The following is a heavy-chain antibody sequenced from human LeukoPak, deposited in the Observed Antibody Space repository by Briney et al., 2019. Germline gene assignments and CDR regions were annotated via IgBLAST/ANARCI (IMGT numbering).Heavy chain of an antibody. J-gene: IGHJ6*03. CDR3: ASSPYYDFWSGYYYYYMDV. CDR2: IYYSGST. CDR1: DGSISSYY. D-gene: IGHD3-3*01. V-gene: IGHV4-59*01. Sequence: SETLSLTCTVSDGSISSYYWSWIRQPPWKGLEWIGYIYYSGSTNYNPSLRSRVTISVDTSKNQFSLKLSSVTAADTAVYYCASSPYYDFWSGYYYYYMDVWGKGTTVTVSS.